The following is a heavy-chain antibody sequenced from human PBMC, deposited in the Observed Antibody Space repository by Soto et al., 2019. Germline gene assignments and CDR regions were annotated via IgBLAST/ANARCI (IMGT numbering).Heavy chain of an antibody. CDR1: GFSLTTGKMG. CDR2: IFSDNER. J-gene: IGHJ6*02. D-gene: IGHD4-17*01. V-gene: IGHV2-26*01. CDR3: ARMNVDSYQFYYAMDV. Sequence: GSGPTLVNPTEPLTLTCTVSGFSLTTGKMGVSWIRQPPGKALEWLAHIFSDNERSYSTSLQGRLTISKDTSGSQVVLSMTNVDPVDTATYYCARMNVDSYQFYYAMDVWGQGTTGTVSS.